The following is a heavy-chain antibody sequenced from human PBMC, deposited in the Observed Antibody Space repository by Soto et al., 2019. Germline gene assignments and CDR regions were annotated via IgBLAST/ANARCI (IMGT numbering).Heavy chain of an antibody. CDR1: GSAFSDAW. Sequence: EVHLMDSGGDLVKPGGSLRLSCAGSGSAFSDAWINWVRQAPGKGLEWVGRIKSKALGGTTDFAAPVRGRFAITRDDSAKMAYMQMNSLNTEDTAVYYCTTDSYATMTGVRFDYWGHGTLVTVSS. V-gene: IGHV3-15*07. CDR3: TTDSYATMTGVRFDY. J-gene: IGHJ4*01. CDR2: IKSKALGGTT. D-gene: IGHD3-22*01.